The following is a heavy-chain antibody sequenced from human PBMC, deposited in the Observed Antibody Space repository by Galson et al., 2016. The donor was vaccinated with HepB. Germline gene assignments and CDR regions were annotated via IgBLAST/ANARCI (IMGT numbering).Heavy chain of an antibody. V-gene: IGHV3-73*01. CDR1: GFTFSDSA. CDR3: TRHLEFDKTQC. J-gene: IGHJ4*02. Sequence: SLRLSCAASGFTFSDSAMHWVRQASGKGIECVGYIRPKAKSFATAYVASVKRRFTISRDDSPHTEFLHMNSLETDDAAIYYCTRHLEFDKTQCWGQGTLVTVSS. D-gene: IGHD3-10*01. CDR2: IRPKAKSFAT.